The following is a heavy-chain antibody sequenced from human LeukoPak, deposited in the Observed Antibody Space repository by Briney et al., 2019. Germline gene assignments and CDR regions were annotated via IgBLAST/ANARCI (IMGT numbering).Heavy chain of an antibody. CDR1: GFTFSSYA. D-gene: IGHD6-19*01. Sequence: PGGSLRLSCAASGFTFSSYAMSWVRQAPGKGLEWVSTISGSGGSTYYADSVKGRLTISRDNSKNTLYLQMSSLRVEDTAVYTCAKDWSPRWLVLRDDSEYFHHWGQGTLVTVSS. CDR2: ISGSGGST. CDR3: AKDWSPRWLVLRDDSEYFHH. J-gene: IGHJ1*01. V-gene: IGHV3-23*01.